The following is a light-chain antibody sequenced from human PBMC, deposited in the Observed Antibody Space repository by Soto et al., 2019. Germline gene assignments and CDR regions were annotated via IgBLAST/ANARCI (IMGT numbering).Light chain of an antibody. CDR2: EVT. V-gene: IGLV2-14*01. J-gene: IGLJ1*01. CDR1: SSDVGAYYY. CDR3: SSYTTTSTLWL. Sequence: QSALTQPASVSGSPGQSITISCTGASSDVGAYYYVSWYQHYPGKAPKLMIYEVTNRPSGVSNRFSGSKSGNTASLTISGLQAKDEADYYCSSYTTTSTLWLFGNGTKVTV.